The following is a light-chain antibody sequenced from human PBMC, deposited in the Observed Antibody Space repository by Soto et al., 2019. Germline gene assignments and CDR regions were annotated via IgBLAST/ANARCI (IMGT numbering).Light chain of an antibody. Sequence: EIVMTQSPATLSLSPGQRATLSCRASVSVRTDLAWYQQKPGQAPRLLIYGASTRAAGVPVRFSGSGSRSEFTLTIDTLQSEDFAVYYCQQYHNWLPITFGQGTRLEIK. V-gene: IGKV3-15*01. CDR3: QQYHNWLPIT. CDR2: GAS. J-gene: IGKJ5*01. CDR1: VSVRTD.